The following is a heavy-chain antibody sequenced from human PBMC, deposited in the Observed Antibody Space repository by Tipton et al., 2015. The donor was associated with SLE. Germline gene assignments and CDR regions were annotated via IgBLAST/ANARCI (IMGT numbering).Heavy chain of an antibody. J-gene: IGHJ2*01. Sequence: QLVQSGAEVKKPGESLKISCKGSGYSFTSYWIGWVRQMPGKGLEWMGIIYPGDSDTRYSPSFQGQVTISADKSISTAYLQWSSLKASDTAMYYCARASDYIWGSYRLGYFDLWGRGTLVTVSS. CDR2: IYPGDSDT. CDR1: GYSFTSYW. V-gene: IGHV5-51*03. CDR3: ARASDYIWGSYRLGYFDL. D-gene: IGHD3-16*02.